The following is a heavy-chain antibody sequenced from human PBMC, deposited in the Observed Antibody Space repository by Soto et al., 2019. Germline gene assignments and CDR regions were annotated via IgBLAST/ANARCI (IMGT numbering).Heavy chain of an antibody. Sequence: QVQLVESGGGAVQPGRSLRLSCAASGFTFSSYAMHWVRQAPGKGLEWVAVISYDGSNKYYADSVKGRFTISRDNSKNTLYLQMNSLRAEDTAVYYCAREEQWPAPGYFDYWGQGTLVTVSS. CDR3: AREEQWPAPGYFDY. J-gene: IGHJ4*02. CDR1: GFTFSSYA. V-gene: IGHV3-30-3*01. CDR2: ISYDGSNK. D-gene: IGHD6-19*01.